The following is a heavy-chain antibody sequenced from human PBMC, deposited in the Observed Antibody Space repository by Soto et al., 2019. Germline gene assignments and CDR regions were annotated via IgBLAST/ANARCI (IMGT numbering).Heavy chain of an antibody. V-gene: IGHV3-23*01. Sequence: EVQLLESGGGLVQPGGSLRLSCAASGFTFSSYAMSWVRQAPGKGLEWVSSISGSGVSTYYADSVKGRFTISRDNSKNTLYLQMNSLRDEDTAVYYCAQVSGGDCYRPVEYWGQGTLVTVSS. CDR1: GFTFSSYA. CDR2: ISGSGVST. CDR3: AQVSGGDCYRPVEY. D-gene: IGHD2-21*02. J-gene: IGHJ4*02.